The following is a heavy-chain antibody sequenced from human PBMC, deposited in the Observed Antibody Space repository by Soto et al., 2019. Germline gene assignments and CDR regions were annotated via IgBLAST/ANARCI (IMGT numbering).Heavy chain of an antibody. D-gene: IGHD1-1*01. V-gene: IGHV4-59*08. CDR3: ARLGYAYYFDY. CDR1: GGSISSYY. CDR2: IYYSGST. Sequence: PSETLSLTCTVSGGSISSYYWSWIRQPPGKGLEWIAYIYYSGSTEYNPSLKSRVTISVDTSKNQFSLKLSSVTAADTAVYYCARLGYAYYFDYWGQGTLVT. J-gene: IGHJ4*02.